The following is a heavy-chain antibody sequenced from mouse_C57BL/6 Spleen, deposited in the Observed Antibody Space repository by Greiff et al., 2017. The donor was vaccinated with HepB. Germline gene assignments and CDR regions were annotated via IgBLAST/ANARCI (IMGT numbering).Heavy chain of an antibody. D-gene: IGHD1-1*02. CDR3: ARSGGTKYFDY. V-gene: IGHV1-19*01. CDR1: GYTFTDYY. CDR2: INPYNGGT. Sequence: VQLQQSGPVLVKPGASVKMSCKASGYTFTDYYMNWVKQSHGKSLEWIGVINPYNGGTSYNQKFKGKATLTVDKSSSTAYMELNSLTSEDSAVYYCARSGGTKYFDYWGQGTTLTVSS. J-gene: IGHJ2*01.